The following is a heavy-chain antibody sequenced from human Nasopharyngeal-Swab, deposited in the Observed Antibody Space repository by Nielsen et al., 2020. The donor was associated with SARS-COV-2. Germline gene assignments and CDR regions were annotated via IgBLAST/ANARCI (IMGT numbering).Heavy chain of an antibody. CDR3: AAAPSGDYGGY. V-gene: IGHV3-33*01. Sequence: GESLKISCAAPGFTFSNYGMHWVRQAPGKGLEWLAVIWYDGSNKYYADSVKGRFTISRDNSKNTVYLQMNSLKTDDTAVYYCAAAPSGDYGGYWGQGTLVTVSS. D-gene: IGHD4-23*01. J-gene: IGHJ4*02. CDR1: GFTFSNYG. CDR2: IWYDGSNK.